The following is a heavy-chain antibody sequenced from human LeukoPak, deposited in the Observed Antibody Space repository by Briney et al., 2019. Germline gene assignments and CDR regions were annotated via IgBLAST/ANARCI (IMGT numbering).Heavy chain of an antibody. CDR1: GFGFSGNA. Sequence: GGSLRLSCAAAGFGFSGNAMAWVRQAPGKGLEWVSYISSSGSTIYYADSVKGRFTISRDNAKNSLYLQMNSLRAEDTALYYCAKDKGYSSGYYYGMDVWGKGTTVTVSS. V-gene: IGHV3-48*04. J-gene: IGHJ6*04. D-gene: IGHD6-19*01. CDR3: AKDKGYSSGYYYGMDV. CDR2: ISSSGSTI.